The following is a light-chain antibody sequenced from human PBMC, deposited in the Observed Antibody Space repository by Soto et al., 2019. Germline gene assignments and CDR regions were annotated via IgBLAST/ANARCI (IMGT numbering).Light chain of an antibody. CDR3: QQYGSLSWT. CDR2: GAS. J-gene: IGKJ1*01. Sequence: EILLTQSPGTLSLSPGDGATLSCRSSQNVDSNYLAWYQQKPGQAPRIIIFGASGRATGIPDRFSGSGSGTDFTLTISRMEPEDFVVYYCQQYGSLSWTFGQGTKVDIK. CDR1: QNVDSNY. V-gene: IGKV3-20*01.